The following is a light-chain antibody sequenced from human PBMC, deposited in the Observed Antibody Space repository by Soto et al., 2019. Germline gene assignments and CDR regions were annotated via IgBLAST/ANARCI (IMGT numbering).Light chain of an antibody. CDR2: GIS. CDR3: QQYRKWPIT. CDR1: QSVNSN. Sequence: EMVMTQSPAILSVSPGESATLSCRASQSVNSNYLAWYQQHPGQPPRLLIYGISTSATGIPARCSGSGSGKEFSLTISSLPSEAVAVYYYQQYRKWPITFGQGTRLEIK. J-gene: IGKJ5*01. V-gene: IGKV3-15*01.